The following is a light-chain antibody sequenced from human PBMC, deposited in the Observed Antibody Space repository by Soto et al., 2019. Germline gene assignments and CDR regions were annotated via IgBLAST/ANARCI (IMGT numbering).Light chain of an antibody. CDR2: DAS. CDR3: QQYNSYSGYT. V-gene: IGKV1-5*01. J-gene: IGKJ2*01. CDR1: QSIRSW. Sequence: DIQMTQSPSTLSESVGVRGTITCRASQSIRSWLAWYQQKPGKAPKLLIYDASSLESGVPSRFSGSGSGTEFTLTISSLQPDDFASYYCQQYNSYSGYTFGQGTKVDIK.